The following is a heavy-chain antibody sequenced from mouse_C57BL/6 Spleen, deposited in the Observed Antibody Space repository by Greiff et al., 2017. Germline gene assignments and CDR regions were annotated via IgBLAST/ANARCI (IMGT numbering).Heavy chain of an antibody. CDR1: GYSITSGYY. CDR2: ISYDGSN. CDR3: AKNGALAMDY. Sequence: EVQLQQSGPGLVKPSQSLSLTCSVTGYSITSGYYWNWIRQFPGNKLEWMGYISYDGSNNYNPSLKNRISITRDTSKNQFFLKLNSVTTEDTATYYCAKNGALAMDYWGQGTSVTVSS. D-gene: IGHD3-1*01. J-gene: IGHJ4*01. V-gene: IGHV3-6*01.